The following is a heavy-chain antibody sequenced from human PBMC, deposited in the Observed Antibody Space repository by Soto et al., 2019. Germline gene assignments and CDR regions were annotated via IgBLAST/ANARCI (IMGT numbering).Heavy chain of an antibody. V-gene: IGHV3-33*01. CDR1: GFTFSSYG. CDR3: ARDARLRRELLLPGI. D-gene: IGHD1-26*01. CDR2: IWYDGSNK. J-gene: IGHJ3*02. Sequence: LRLSCAASGFTFSSYGMHWVRQAPGKGLEWVAVIWYDGSNKYYADSVKGRFTISRDNSKNTLYLQVNSLRAEDTAVYYCARDARLRRELLLPGIWGQGTMVTVSS.